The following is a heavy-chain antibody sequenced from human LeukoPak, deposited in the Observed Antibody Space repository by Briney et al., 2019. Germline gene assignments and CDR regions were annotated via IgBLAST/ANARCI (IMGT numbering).Heavy chain of an antibody. J-gene: IGHJ4*02. CDR1: GFTFSSYG. V-gene: IGHV3-23*01. CDR2: ISGSGGST. D-gene: IGHD5-18*01. CDR3: AKPRNTAMVLIFDY. Sequence: HPGGSLRLSCAASGFTFSSYGMSWVRQAPGKGLEWVSAISGSGGSTYYADSVKGRFTISRDNSKNTLYLQMNILRAEDTAVYYCAKPRNTAMVLIFDYWGQGTLVTVSS.